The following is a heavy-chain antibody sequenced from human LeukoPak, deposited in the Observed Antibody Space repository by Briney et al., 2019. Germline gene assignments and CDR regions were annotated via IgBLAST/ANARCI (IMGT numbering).Heavy chain of an antibody. D-gene: IGHD5-18*01. Sequence: ASVKVSCKASGYTFTSYGISWVRQAPGQGLEWMGWISAYNGNTNYAQKLQGRVTMTTDTSTSTAYMELRSLRSDDTAAYYCAREGYSYGYGVNQYYFDYWGQGTLVTVSS. V-gene: IGHV1-18*01. CDR1: GYTFTSYG. J-gene: IGHJ4*02. CDR2: ISAYNGNT. CDR3: AREGYSYGYGVNQYYFDY.